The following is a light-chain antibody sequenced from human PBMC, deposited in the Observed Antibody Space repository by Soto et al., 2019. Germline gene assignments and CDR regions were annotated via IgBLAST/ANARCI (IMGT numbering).Light chain of an antibody. CDR2: STS. V-gene: IGKV3-20*01. CDR1: QSISVSYSQSIDGSY. CDR3: QQYGQSLFS. J-gene: IGKJ3*01. Sequence: EVVLTQSPGTLSLSPGETATLSCRASQSISVSYSQSIDGSYLAWYQQKPGQAPRLLIYSTSIRATGTPDRFSGSGSGTDFSLTISRLEPDDFAVYFCQQYGQSLFSFGPGTKLEIK.